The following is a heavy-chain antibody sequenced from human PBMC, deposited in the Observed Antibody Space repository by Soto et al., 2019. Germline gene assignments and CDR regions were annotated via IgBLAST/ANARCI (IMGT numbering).Heavy chain of an antibody. D-gene: IGHD3-3*01. CDR2: ISAYNGNT. CDR1: GYTFTSYG. Sequence: ASVKVSCKASGYTFTSYGISWVRQAPGQGLEWMGWISAYNGNTNYAQKLQGRVTMTTDTSTSTAYMELRSLRSDDTAVYYCARDGPPRFLESSLPSYHYSSGMDVWGQGTTVTVSS. J-gene: IGHJ6*02. V-gene: IGHV1-18*04. CDR3: ARDGPPRFLESSLPSYHYSSGMDV.